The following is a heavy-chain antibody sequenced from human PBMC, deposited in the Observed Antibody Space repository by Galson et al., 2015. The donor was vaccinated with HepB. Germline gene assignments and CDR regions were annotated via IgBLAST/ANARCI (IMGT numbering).Heavy chain of an antibody. CDR3: ARPGGFSDGAFDI. J-gene: IGHJ3*02. V-gene: IGHV5-51*01. CDR2: IYPGDSDN. Sequence: QSGAEVKKPGESLKISCKGSGYNFISYWIGWVRQMPGKGLEWMAIIYPGDSDNRYNPSFQGQVTISADNSINTAYLQWSSLKASDTAMYYCARPGGFSDGAFDIWGQGTMVTVSS. CDR1: GYNFISYW. D-gene: IGHD2-8*02.